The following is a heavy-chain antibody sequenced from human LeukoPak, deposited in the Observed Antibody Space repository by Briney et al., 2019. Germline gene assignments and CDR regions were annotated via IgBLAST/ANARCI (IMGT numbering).Heavy chain of an antibody. CDR1: GFTVSSNY. CDR2: ISSSSSYT. CDR3: ARGGGYSYGSNTHDY. Sequence: SGGSLRLSCAASGFTVSSNYMSWVRQAPGKGLERVSYISSSSSYTNYADSVKGRFTISRDNAKNSLYLQMNSLRAEDTAVYYCARGGGYSYGSNTHDYWGQGTLVTVSS. V-gene: IGHV3-11*06. D-gene: IGHD5-18*01. J-gene: IGHJ4*02.